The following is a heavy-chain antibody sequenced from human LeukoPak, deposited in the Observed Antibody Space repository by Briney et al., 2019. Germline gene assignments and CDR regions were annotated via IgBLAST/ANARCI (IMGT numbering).Heavy chain of an antibody. Sequence: PGGSLRLSCAASGFTVSSNYMSWVRQAPGKGLEWVSVIYSGGSIYYADSVKGRFTISRDNSKNTLYLQMNSLRAEDTAVYYCAREAGYCSSTSCYVYYYGMDVWGQGTTVTVSS. J-gene: IGHJ6*02. CDR1: GFTVSSNY. V-gene: IGHV3-53*01. CDR3: AREAGYCSSTSCYVYYYGMDV. CDR2: IYSGGSI. D-gene: IGHD2-2*01.